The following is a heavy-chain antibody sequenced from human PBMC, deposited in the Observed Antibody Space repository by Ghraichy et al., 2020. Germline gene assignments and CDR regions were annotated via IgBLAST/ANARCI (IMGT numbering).Heavy chain of an antibody. D-gene: IGHD1-26*01. CDR2: ISSSGSTI. CDR3: ARAEISKWELVFDY. Sequence: GGSLRLSCAASGFTFSSYEMNWVRQAPGKGLEWVSYISSSGSTIYYADSVKGRFTISRDNAKNSLYLQMNSLRAEDTAVYYCARAEISKWELVFDYWGQGTLVTVSS. J-gene: IGHJ4*02. V-gene: IGHV3-48*03. CDR1: GFTFSSYE.